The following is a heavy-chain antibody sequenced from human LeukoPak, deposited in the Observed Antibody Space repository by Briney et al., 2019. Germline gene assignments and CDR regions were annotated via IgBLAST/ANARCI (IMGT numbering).Heavy chain of an antibody. Sequence: GGSLRLSCAASGFTFNNYGMHWVRQAPGKGLEWVAVISYDGRNKHYPDSVKGRFTISRDISTDTLWLQMNSLRTEDTAVYYCAKGPLRGTAAAIDYWGQGTLVTVSS. CDR1: GFTFNNYG. J-gene: IGHJ4*02. V-gene: IGHV3-30*18. D-gene: IGHD2-2*01. CDR2: ISYDGRNK. CDR3: AKGPLRGTAAAIDY.